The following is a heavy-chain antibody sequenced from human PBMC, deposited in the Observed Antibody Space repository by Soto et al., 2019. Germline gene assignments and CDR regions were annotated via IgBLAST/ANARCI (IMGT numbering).Heavy chain of an antibody. D-gene: IGHD3-10*01. Sequence: QITLKESGPTLVKPTQTLTLTCTCSGFSLSASDVGVDWIRQPPGKALEWLALIYGDGDKRYSPSLKSRLSTTKDTSKNQVILIMTNMDPLDTATYYCAHRTTMVLSAFQHWGQGTLVTVSS. CDR1: GFSLSASDVG. CDR3: AHRTTMVLSAFQH. J-gene: IGHJ1*01. V-gene: IGHV2-5*02. CDR2: IYGDGDK.